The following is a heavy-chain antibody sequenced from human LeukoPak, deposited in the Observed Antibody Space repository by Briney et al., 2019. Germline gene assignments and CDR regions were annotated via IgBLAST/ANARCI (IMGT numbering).Heavy chain of an antibody. CDR1: GGSISSYY. CDR2: IYTSGST. D-gene: IGHD3-9*01. V-gene: IGHV4-4*07. CDR3: ARSQDQFDWLLWFDH. Sequence: SETLSLTCTVSGGSISSYYWSWIRQPAGKGLEWIGRIYTSGSTNYNPSLKSRVTMSVDTSKNQFSLKLSSVTAADTAVYYCARSQDQFDWLLWFDHWGQGTLVTVSS. J-gene: IGHJ5*02.